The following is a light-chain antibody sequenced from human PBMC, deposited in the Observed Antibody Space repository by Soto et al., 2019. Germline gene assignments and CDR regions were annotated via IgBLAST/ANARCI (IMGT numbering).Light chain of an antibody. CDR2: ENT. CDR3: CSDAGLM. CDR1: SSDMP. Sequence: QSVLTQAASVSGSPGQAITISCTRRSSDMPVSWFQHHPGKAPKLIIYENTGRPSGVSSRFSGSRSGDTASLTITGLQAEHEADYYCCSDAGLMFGGGTKVTVL. J-gene: IGLJ3*02. V-gene: IGLV2-23*01.